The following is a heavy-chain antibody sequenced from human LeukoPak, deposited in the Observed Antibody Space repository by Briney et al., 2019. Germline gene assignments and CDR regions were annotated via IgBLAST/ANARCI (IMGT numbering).Heavy chain of an antibody. J-gene: IGHJ6*02. D-gene: IGHD2-15*01. CDR2: IYHSGST. V-gene: IGHV4-4*02. CDR3: ARGNGYYMRGYYYYGMDV. Sequence: SETLSLTCAVSGGSISSSNWWSWVRQPPGKGLEWIGEIYHSGSTNYNPSLKSRVTISVDKSKNQFSLKLSSVTAADTAVYYCARGNGYYMRGYYYYGMDVWGQGTTVTVSS. CDR1: GGSISSSNW.